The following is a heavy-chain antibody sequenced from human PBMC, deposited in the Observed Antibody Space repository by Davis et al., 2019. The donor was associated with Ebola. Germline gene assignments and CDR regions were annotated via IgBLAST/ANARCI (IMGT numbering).Heavy chain of an antibody. Sequence: SETLSLTCSVSGGSINHYYWSWIRQSPGKGLEWIGYIFYTGTTKYNPSLKSRVTILLDLSRNQFSLKLTSVTAADTAVYYCVRSDPLFWFDPWGQGILVTVSS. CDR1: GGSINHYY. V-gene: IGHV4-59*01. J-gene: IGHJ5*02. CDR3: VRSDPLFWFDP. CDR2: IFYTGTT.